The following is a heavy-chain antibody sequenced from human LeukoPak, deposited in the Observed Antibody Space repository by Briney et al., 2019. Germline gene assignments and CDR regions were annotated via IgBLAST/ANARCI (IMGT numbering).Heavy chain of an antibody. CDR3: ARTYYDILTGSSLLHYFDY. V-gene: IGHV1-18*01. D-gene: IGHD3-9*01. J-gene: IGHJ4*02. CDR1: GYTFTSYG. CDR2: ISAYNGNT. Sequence: GGSVKVSCKASGYTFTSYGISWVRQAPGQGLEWMGWISAYNGNTNYAQKLQGRVTMTTDTSTSTAYMELRSLRSDDTAVYYCARTYYDILTGSSLLHYFDYWGQGTLVTVSS.